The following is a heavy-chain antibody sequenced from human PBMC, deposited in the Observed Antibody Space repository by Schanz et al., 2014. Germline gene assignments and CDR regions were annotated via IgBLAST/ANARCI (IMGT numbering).Heavy chain of an antibody. CDR3: AKDRSWDYDSSGYFDY. J-gene: IGHJ4*02. CDR2: ISGSGGST. CDR1: GFTFSAYY. V-gene: IGHV3-23*04. Sequence: EVQLVESGGGLVQPGGSLRLSCAASGFTFSAYYMDWVRQAPGKGLEWVSAISGSGGSTYYADSVKGRFTISRDNSKNTLYLQMNSLRPEDTAVYYCAKDRSWDYDSSGYFDYWGQGTLVTVSS. D-gene: IGHD3-22*01.